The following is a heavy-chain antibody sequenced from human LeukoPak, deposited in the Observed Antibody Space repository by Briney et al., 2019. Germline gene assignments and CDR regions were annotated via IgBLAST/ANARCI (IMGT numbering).Heavy chain of an antibody. CDR2: IYHSGST. D-gene: IGHD6-13*01. CDR1: GGSISSGGYY. CDR3: ARDRGNGAAAGTWYFDY. J-gene: IGHJ4*02. Sequence: PSETQSLTCTVSGGSISSGGYYWSWIRQPPGKGLEWIGYIYHSGSTYYNPSLKSRVTISVDRSKNQFSLKLSSVTAADTAVYYCARDRGNGAAAGTWYFDYWGQGTLVTVSS. V-gene: IGHV4-30-2*01.